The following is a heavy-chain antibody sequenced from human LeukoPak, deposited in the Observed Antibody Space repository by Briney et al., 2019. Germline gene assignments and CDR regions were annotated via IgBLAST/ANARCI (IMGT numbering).Heavy chain of an antibody. J-gene: IGHJ4*02. V-gene: IGHV3-23*01. CDR3: AKDLWFGEPSFDY. CDR1: GFTFSSYA. D-gene: IGHD3-10*01. CDR2: ISGSGGST. Sequence: GGSLRLSCAASGFTFSSYALSWVRQAPGEGLEWVSDISGSGGSTYYADSVKGRFTISRDNSKNTLYLQMNSLRAEDTAVYYCAKDLWFGEPSFDYWGQGTLVTVSS.